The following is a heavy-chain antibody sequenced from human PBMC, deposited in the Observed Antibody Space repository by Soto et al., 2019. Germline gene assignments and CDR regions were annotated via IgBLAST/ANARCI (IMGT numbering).Heavy chain of an antibody. V-gene: IGHV3-23*01. D-gene: IGHD3-3*01. CDR3: AKDWTSI. CDR1: GFTFSTYS. J-gene: IGHJ3*02. CDR2: ISNSGGST. Sequence: SLRLSCAASGFTFSTYSMTWLRQAPGKGLQWVSTISNSGGSTYYIDSVKGRFTISRDNSKNTLYLQMNSLRAEDTAVYYCAKDWTSIWGQGTMVT.